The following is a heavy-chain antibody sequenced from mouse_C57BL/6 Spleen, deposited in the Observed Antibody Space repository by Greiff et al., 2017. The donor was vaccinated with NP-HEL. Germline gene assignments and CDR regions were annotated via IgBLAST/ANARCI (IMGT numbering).Heavy chain of an antibody. CDR2: IDPSDSYT. J-gene: IGHJ4*01. V-gene: IGHV1-50*01. Sequence: QVQLQQPGAELVKPGASVKLSCKASGYTFTSYWMQWVKQRPGQGLEWIGEIDPSDSYTNYNQKFKGKATLTVDTSTSTAYMQLSSLTSEDSAVYYCARANYGNNYAMDYWGQGTSVTVSS. CDR3: ARANYGNNYAMDY. D-gene: IGHD2-1*01. CDR1: GYTFTSYW.